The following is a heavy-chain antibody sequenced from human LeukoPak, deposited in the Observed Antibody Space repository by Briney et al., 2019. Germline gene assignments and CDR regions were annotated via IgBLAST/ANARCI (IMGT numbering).Heavy chain of an antibody. V-gene: IGHV3-7*01. CDR3: AKDGRSYSSGWPPFDY. Sequence: GRSLRLSCAASGFTFSSYWMSWVRQAPGKGLEWVANIKQDGSEKYYVDSVKGRFTISRDNSKNTLYLQMNSLRAEDTAVYHCAKDGRSYSSGWPPFDYWGQGALVTVSS. J-gene: IGHJ4*02. CDR1: GFTFSSYW. CDR2: IKQDGSEK. D-gene: IGHD6-19*01.